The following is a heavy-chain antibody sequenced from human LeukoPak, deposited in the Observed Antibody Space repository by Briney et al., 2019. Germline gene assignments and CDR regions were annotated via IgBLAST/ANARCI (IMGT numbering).Heavy chain of an antibody. D-gene: IGHD2-2*01. CDR1: GFTFSSYA. Sequence: PGGSLRLSCAASGFTFSSYAMHWVRQAPGKGLERVAVISYDGSNKYYADSVKGRFTISRDTSKNTLYLHMNSLRADDTAMYYCVRDRCSSCHYFDCWGQGTLVTVSS. CDR2: ISYDGSNK. V-gene: IGHV3-30-3*01. J-gene: IGHJ4*02. CDR3: VRDRCSSCHYFDC.